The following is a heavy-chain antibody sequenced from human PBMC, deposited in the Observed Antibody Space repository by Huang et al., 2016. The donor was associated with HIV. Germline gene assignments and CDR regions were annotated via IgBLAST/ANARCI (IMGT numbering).Heavy chain of an antibody. CDR3: ARETVTGEYYFDF. Sequence: QVQLVQSAAEMKKPGASVRVSCKASGYTFTGYGINWVRQAPGQGLEWVGWISVNSGTTNYEQKLQGRVTMNTDTSTNTAYMELRSLRSDDTAVYYCARETVTGEYYFDFWGQGTLVTVSS. J-gene: IGHJ4*02. CDR1: GYTFTGYG. V-gene: IGHV1-18*01. D-gene: IGHD7-27*01. CDR2: ISVNSGTT.